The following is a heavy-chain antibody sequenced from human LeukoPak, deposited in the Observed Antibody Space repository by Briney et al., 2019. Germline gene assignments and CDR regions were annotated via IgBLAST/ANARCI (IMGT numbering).Heavy chain of an antibody. CDR3: AKAMTTVTTPSTADDY. CDR2: ISHDGSNK. CDR1: GFTFSSYG. V-gene: IGHV3-30*18. Sequence: PGGSLRLSYAASGFTFSSYGMHWVRQAPGKGLEWVAVISHDGSNKYYADSVKGRFTISRDNSKNTLYLQMNSLRAEDTAVYYCAKAMTTVTTPSTADDYWGQGTLVTVSS. J-gene: IGHJ4*02. D-gene: IGHD4-17*01.